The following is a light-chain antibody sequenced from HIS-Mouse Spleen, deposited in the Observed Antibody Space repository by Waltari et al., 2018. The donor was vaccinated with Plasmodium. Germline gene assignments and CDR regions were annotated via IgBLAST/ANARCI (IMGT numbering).Light chain of an antibody. CDR2: EDS. CDR1: ELPKKY. V-gene: IGLV3-10*01. Sequence: SYDLTQPPSVSVSPGQTARLTCPRDELPKKYAYWYQQKSGQAPVLASYEDSKRPSRMLERFAASSSGTMVTVTISGAQAGDEADYYCYSTDSSGNHRVFGRGTKLTVL. CDR3: YSTDSSGNHRV. J-gene: IGLJ3*02.